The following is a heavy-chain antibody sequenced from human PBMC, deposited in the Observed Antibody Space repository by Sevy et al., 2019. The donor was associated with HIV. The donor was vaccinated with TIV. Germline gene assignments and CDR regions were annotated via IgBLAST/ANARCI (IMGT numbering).Heavy chain of an antibody. CDR3: ATPRGSFYFDY. D-gene: IGHD3-16*01. CDR2: ISGSGDST. Sequence: EGSLRLSCAASAFSFNTYAMSWVRRAPGKGLEWVSTISGSGDSTFYSDSVKGRFTISRDNSKNTLYLQMNSLRAEDTAVYYCATPRGSFYFDYWGQGTLVTVSS. J-gene: IGHJ4*02. CDR1: AFSFNTYA. V-gene: IGHV3-23*01.